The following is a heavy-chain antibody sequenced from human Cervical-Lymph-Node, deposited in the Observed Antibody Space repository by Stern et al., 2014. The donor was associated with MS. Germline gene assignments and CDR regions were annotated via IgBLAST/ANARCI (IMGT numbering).Heavy chain of an antibody. D-gene: IGHD5-12*01. V-gene: IGHV1-46*01. CDR3: ALYSGTVY. Sequence: VQLVESGAEVKGPGASVKVSCKASGYTFSSYYMHWVRQAPGQGLEWMGIINPHGGSTTYAQRFQGRLTLTRDTSTSTVYMGLTSLRSEDTAVYYCALYSGTVYWGQGTLVTVSS. CDR2: INPHGGST. J-gene: IGHJ4*02. CDR1: GYTFSSYY.